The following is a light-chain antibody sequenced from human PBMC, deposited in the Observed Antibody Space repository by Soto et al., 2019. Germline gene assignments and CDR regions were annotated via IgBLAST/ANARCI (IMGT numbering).Light chain of an antibody. CDR1: QVISSY. J-gene: IGKJ1*01. V-gene: IGKV1-9*01. CDR2: AAS. Sequence: DIQLTQSPSFLSASVGDRVTITCRASQVISSYLAWYQQKPGKAPKLLIYAASTLQSGVPSRFSGSGSGTDFTLTISCLQSEDFATYYCQQYNSYSQTFGQGTKVDIK. CDR3: QQYNSYSQT.